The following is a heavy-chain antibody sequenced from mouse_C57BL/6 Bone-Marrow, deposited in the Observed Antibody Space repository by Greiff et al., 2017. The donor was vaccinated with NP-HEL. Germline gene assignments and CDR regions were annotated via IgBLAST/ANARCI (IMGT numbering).Heavy chain of an antibody. J-gene: IGHJ4*01. CDR1: GYTFTSYN. CDR3: AREYYYGSSYAYYYAMDY. CDR2: IYPGNGDT. V-gene: IGHV1-12*01. Sequence: QVQLKQSGAELVRPGASVKMSCKASGYTFTSYNMHWVKQTPRQGLEWIGAIYPGNGDTSYNQKFKGKATLTVDKSSSTAYMQLSSLTSEDSAVYFCAREYYYGSSYAYYYAMDYWGQGTSVTVSS. D-gene: IGHD1-1*01.